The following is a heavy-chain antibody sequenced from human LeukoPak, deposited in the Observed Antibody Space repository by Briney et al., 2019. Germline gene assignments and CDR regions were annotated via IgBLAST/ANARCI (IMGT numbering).Heavy chain of an antibody. CDR3: ARDPDYGDPY. Sequence: PGGSLRLSCSASGLRFSDSYMSWFRLSAEKGLEWIAYITSSGTTTEYADSVKGRFTISRVNAKNSLYLQMNSLRPEDTAVYYCARDPDYGDPYWGQGTLVTVSS. CDR2: ITSSGTTT. CDR1: GLRFSDSY. V-gene: IGHV3-11*01. D-gene: IGHD4/OR15-4a*01. J-gene: IGHJ4*02.